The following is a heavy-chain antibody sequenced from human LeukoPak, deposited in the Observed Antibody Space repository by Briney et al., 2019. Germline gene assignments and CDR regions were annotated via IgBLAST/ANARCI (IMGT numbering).Heavy chain of an antibody. CDR2: ITPNSGGT. D-gene: IGHD2-2*02. CDR1: GYTFTAYY. CDR3: ARGFRLSAIEDWFDP. Sequence: ASVKVSCKASGYTFTAYYVHWVRQAPGQGLEWMGWITPNSGGTKYAQKFQGRVTMTRDTSISTAYMELSGLRSDDTAVYYCARGFRLSAIEDWFDPWGQGTLFTVSS. J-gene: IGHJ5*02. V-gene: IGHV1-2*02.